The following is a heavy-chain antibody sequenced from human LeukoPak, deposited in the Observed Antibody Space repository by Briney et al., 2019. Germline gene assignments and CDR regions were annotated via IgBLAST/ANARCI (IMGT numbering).Heavy chain of an antibody. CDR2: ISGSGGNT. J-gene: IGHJ4*02. V-gene: IGHV3-23*01. CDR3: SAYFDY. Sequence: GGSLRLSCAASGFTFSTYAMNWVRQAPGKGLEWVSGISGSGGNTYYADSVKGRFPISRDNSKNTLYLQMNSLRAEDTAVYYCSAYFDYWGQGTLVTVSS. CDR1: GFTFSTYA.